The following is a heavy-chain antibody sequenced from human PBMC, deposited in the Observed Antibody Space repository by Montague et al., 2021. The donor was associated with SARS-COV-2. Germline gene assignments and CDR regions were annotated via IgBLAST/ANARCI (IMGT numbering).Heavy chain of an antibody. Sequence: KKYKVSVKSRITINPDTSKNQISLQLNSVTPEDTAVYYCARTSASSDYWGQGTLVTVSS. D-gene: IGHD1-26*01. V-gene: IGHV6-1*01. J-gene: IGHJ4*02. CDR3: ARTSASSDY. CDR2: K.